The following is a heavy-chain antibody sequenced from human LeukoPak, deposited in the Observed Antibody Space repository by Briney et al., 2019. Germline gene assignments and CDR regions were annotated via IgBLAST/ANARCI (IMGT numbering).Heavy chain of an antibody. V-gene: IGHV1-2*02. CDR3: TRDYYGSGTLSHY. J-gene: IGHJ4*02. Sequence: ASVKVSCKASGYTFNDYYIHWARQAPGQGLEWMGWINPNSGGTNSAQRFQGRVTMTRDTSTSTAYMDLTSLRSDDTAVYYCTRDYYGSGTLSHYWGQGTLVTVSS. D-gene: IGHD3-10*01. CDR2: INPNSGGT. CDR1: GYTFNDYY.